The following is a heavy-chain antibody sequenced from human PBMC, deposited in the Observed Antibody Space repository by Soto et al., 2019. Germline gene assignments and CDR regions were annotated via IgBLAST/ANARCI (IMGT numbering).Heavy chain of an antibody. V-gene: IGHV3-23*01. CDR2: ISGSDGKT. CDR1: GFSFSSYA. Sequence: LRLSCTASGFSFSSYALSWVRQAPGKGLEWVSTISGSDGKTYYADSVKGRFSISRDTSKTTLYLEMTSLRVEDTAVYYCARWSFLDYWGQGTRVTAPQ. CDR3: ARWSFLDY. J-gene: IGHJ4*02. D-gene: IGHD1-26*01.